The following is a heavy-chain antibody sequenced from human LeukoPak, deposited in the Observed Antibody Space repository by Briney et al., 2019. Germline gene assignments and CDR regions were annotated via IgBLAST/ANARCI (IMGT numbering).Heavy chain of an antibody. CDR1: GGSISSYY. Sequence: SETLSLTCTVSGGSISSYYWSWIRQPAGKGLEWIGRICTSGSTNYNPSLKSRVTMSVDTSKNQFSLKLSSVTAADTAVYYCARGGIAAAGSYWYFDLWGRGTLVTVSS. D-gene: IGHD6-13*01. V-gene: IGHV4-4*07. CDR3: ARGGIAAAGSYWYFDL. CDR2: ICTSGST. J-gene: IGHJ2*01.